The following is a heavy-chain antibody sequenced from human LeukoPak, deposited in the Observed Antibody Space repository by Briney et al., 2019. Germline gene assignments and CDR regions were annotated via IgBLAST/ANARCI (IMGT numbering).Heavy chain of an antibody. D-gene: IGHD3-3*02. Sequence: GGSLRLSCAASGFTFSNYWMSWVRQAPGKGLEWVANIKQDGSEKYYVDSVKGRFTISRDNAKNSLYLQMNSLRVDDTAVYYCARGINGAFDIWGQGTMVTVSS. V-gene: IGHV3-7*04. CDR3: ARGINGAFDI. J-gene: IGHJ3*02. CDR2: IKQDGSEK. CDR1: GFTFSNYW.